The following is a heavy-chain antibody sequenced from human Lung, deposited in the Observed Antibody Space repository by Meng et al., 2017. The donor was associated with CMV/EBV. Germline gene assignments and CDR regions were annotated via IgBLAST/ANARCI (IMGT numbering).Heavy chain of an antibody. CDR3: GHRQNGYDFHGLDV. J-gene: IGHJ6*02. Sequence: GXXLVXPTQTLTLTCAFSGFSLSTSGVGVAWIRQPPGKALEWLAVIYFNGDRRYSPSLKTRLTIIKDASKNEVVLTLTNVDPMDTDTYFCGHRQNGYDFHGLDVXGQGXTVTVSS. D-gene: IGHD3-22*01. CDR2: IYFNGDR. V-gene: IGHV2-5*01. CDR1: GFSLSTSGVG.